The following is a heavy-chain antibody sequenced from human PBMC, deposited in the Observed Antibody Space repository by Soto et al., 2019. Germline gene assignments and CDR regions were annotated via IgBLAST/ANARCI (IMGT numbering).Heavy chain of an antibody. Sequence: PGGSLRLSCAASGFTFSSYAMNWVRQAPGKGLEWVSVISGGGGRTYYADSVKGRCTISRDNSKNTRYLQMNSLRAEDTAIYYCAQDRCDSTGCVFDSWGQGTLVTVSS. CDR1: GFTFSSYA. V-gene: IGHV3-23*01. CDR3: AQDRCDSTGCVFDS. J-gene: IGHJ4*02. CDR2: ISGGGGRT. D-gene: IGHD6-19*01.